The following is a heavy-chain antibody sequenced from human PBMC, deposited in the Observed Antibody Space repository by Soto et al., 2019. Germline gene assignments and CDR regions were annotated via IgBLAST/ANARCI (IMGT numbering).Heavy chain of an antibody. J-gene: IGHJ4*02. V-gene: IGHV3-9*01. CDR3: TNGAPYHTGADY. Sequence: VQLVESGGGLAQPGKSLRLSCVASGFTFSEYAMHWVRQAPGKGLEWVAGISYNSGSIGYAASVKGRFSVSRDKDKKSLYLQMDNLRPEDTAFYYCTNGAPYHTGADYWGQGTLVTVSS. CDR2: ISYNSGSI. D-gene: IGHD1-1*01. CDR1: GFTFSEYA.